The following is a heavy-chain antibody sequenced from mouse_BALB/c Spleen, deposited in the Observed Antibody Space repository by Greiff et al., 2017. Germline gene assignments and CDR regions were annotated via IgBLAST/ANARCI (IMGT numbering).Heavy chain of an antibody. CDR3: ARGGNYHYYAMDY. J-gene: IGHJ4*01. CDR1: GFSLTGYG. CDR2: IWGDGST. D-gene: IGHD2-1*01. Sequence: QVQLQQSGPGLVAPSQSLSITCTVSGFSLTGYGVNWVRQPPGKGLEWLGMIWGDGSTDYNSALKSRLSTSKDNSKAQVFLKMNSLQTDDTARYYCARGGNYHYYAMDYWGQGTSVTVSS. V-gene: IGHV2-6-7*01.